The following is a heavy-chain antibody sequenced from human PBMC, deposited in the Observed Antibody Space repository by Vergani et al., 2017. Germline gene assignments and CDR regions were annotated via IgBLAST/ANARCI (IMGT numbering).Heavy chain of an antibody. V-gene: IGHV4-31*01. CDR2: IYYSGST. J-gene: IGHJ4*02. CDR3: AREQTGVLGYFDY. D-gene: IGHD7-27*01. CDR1: GRSISSGGYY. Sequence: QVQLQESGPGLVKPSQTLSLTCTVSGRSISSGGYYWSWIRQHPGKGLEWIGYIYYSGSTYYNPSLKSLVTISVDTSKNQSSLKLSSVTAADTAVYYCAREQTGVLGYFDYWGQGTLVTVSS.